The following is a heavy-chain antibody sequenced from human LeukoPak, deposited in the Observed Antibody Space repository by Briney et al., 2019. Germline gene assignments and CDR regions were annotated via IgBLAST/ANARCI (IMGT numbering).Heavy chain of an antibody. D-gene: IGHD3-3*01. V-gene: IGHV3-11*01. CDR1: GFTFSDYN. CDR2: ISRSGSTK. J-gene: IGHJ6*03. Sequence: KSGGSLRLSCAASGFTFSDYNMRWIRQAPGKGLEWVSSISRSGSTKYYADSVKGRFTISRDNAKNSLFLQMNSLRAEDTAVYYCARGRYYDFWSGYYSHYYYYMDVWGKGTTVTVSS. CDR3: ARGRYYDFWSGYYSHYYYYMDV.